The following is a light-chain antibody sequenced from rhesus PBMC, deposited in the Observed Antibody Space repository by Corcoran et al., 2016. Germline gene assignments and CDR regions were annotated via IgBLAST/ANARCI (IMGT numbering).Light chain of an antibody. CDR2: AAS. Sequence: DIQMTQYPSSLSASVGDKVTITCRASQGISNWLAWYQKKPGKASKLLSYAASNLKRGLPSRSSDSGSRMYYNLTISSLQPEDFATYYCQQGYNTPWTFGQGTKVEIK. CDR3: QQGYNTPWT. V-gene: IGKV1-18*01. CDR1: QGISNW. J-gene: IGKJ1*01.